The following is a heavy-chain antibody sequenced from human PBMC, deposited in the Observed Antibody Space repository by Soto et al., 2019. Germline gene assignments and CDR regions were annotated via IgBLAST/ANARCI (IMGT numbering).Heavy chain of an antibody. J-gene: IGHJ1*01. CDR3: ARXRXXWAGSLYFQH. CDR1: GGSFSGYY. CDR2: INHSGST. D-gene: IGHD7-27*01. V-gene: IGHV4-34*01. Sequence: QVQLQQWGAGLLKPSETLSLTCAVYGGSFSGYYWSWIRQPPGKGLEWIGEINHSGSTNYNPSLNSRVTISVXTSKNQFSLXLSSVTAADTAVYYCARXRXXWAGSLYFQHWGQGTLVTVSS.